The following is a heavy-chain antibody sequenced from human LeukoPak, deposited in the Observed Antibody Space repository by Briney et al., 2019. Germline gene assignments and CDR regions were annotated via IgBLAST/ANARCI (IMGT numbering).Heavy chain of an antibody. Sequence: SQTLSLTSTVSGGSIRSGSYYWSWIREPAGKGLEWIGGIYTSGSTNYNPSHKSLVTLSVDTSKNQFSLNLSSVTAADTAVYYCARPAARGFDAFDIWGQGTMVTVFS. CDR3: ARPAARGFDAFDI. CDR1: GGSIRSGSYY. D-gene: IGHD2-2*01. CDR2: IYTSGST. V-gene: IGHV4-61*02. J-gene: IGHJ3*02.